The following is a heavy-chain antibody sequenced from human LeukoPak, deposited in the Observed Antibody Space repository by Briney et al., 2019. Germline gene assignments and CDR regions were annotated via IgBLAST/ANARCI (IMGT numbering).Heavy chain of an antibody. V-gene: IGHV3-23*01. D-gene: IGHD3-22*01. CDR3: AKKMIVND. J-gene: IGHJ4*02. Sequence: GGSLRLSCAASGFTFSNYAMTWVRQAPGKGLEWVSGISSNVGSTYYADSVKGRFTISRDNSKNTLYLQMNSLRVEDTAVYYCAKKMIVNDWGQGTMVTVSS. CDR2: ISSNVGST. CDR1: GFTFSNYA.